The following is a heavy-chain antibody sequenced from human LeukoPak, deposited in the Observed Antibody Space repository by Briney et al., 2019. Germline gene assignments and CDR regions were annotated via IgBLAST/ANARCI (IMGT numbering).Heavy chain of an antibody. CDR1: GFTFSSYS. D-gene: IGHD4-23*01. CDR2: ISTSSSYI. V-gene: IGHV3-21*01. CDR3: ARSHGTVVYFFDY. J-gene: IGHJ4*02. Sequence: GGTLRLSCAASGFTFSSYSMNWVRQAPGKGLEWVSSISTSSSYIYYADSVKGRFTISRDNAKNSLYLQMNSLRAEDTAVYYCARSHGTVVYFFDYWGQGTLVTVSS.